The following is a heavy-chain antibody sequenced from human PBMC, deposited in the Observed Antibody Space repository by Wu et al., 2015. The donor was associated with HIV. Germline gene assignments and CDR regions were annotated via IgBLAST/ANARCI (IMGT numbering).Heavy chain of an antibody. Sequence: QVQLVQSGAEVKKPGASVKVSCKASGYTFTGYYMHWVRQAPGQGLEWMGWINPNSGGTNYAQKFQGRVTMTRDTSISTAYMELSRLRSDDTAVYYCARFSFGSGDIQVPSENDAFDIVGPRDNGHRSLQ. V-gene: IGHV1-2*02. CDR1: GYTFTGYY. CDR3: ARFSFGSGDIQVPSENDAFDI. D-gene: IGHD3-10*01. CDR2: INPNSGGT. J-gene: IGHJ3*02.